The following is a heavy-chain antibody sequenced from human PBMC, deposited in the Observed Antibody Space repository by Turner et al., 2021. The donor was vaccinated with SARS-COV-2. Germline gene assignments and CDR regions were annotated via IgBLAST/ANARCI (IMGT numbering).Heavy chain of an antibody. Sequence: EVQQLESGGGLVQPGGSLRLSCAASGFTFSSYTMTWVRQAPGKGLQWVSAIRGSGSGTYYADSVKGRFTISRDNSKSTLYLQMSSLRAEDTAIYYCAKDVGVASLVGATADYWGQGTLVTVSS. J-gene: IGHJ4*01. CDR1: GFTFSSYT. D-gene: IGHD1-26*01. V-gene: IGHV3-23*01. CDR3: AKDVGVASLVGATADY. CDR2: IRGSGSGT.